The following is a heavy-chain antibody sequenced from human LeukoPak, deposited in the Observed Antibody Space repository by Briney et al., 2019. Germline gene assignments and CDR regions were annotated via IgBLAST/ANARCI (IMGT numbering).Heavy chain of an antibody. CDR3: ARDLDAPVFNWNDPYDAFDI. CDR2: IIPIFGTA. CDR1: GGTFSSYA. D-gene: IGHD1-20*01. Sequence: SVKVSCKASGGTFSSYAISWVRQAPGQGLEWMGGIIPIFGTANYAQKFQGRVTITADESTSTAYMELSSLRSEDTAVYYCARDLDAPVFNWNDPYDAFDIWGQGTMVTVSS. J-gene: IGHJ3*02. V-gene: IGHV1-69*01.